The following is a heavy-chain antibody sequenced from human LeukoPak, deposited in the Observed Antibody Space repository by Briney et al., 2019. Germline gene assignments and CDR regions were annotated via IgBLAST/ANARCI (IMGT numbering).Heavy chain of an antibody. D-gene: IGHD6-19*01. CDR1: GYTFTSYD. CDR3: ARDDPSDKISSGWGP. J-gene: IGHJ5*02. Sequence: EASVKVSCKASGYTFTSYDINWVRQATGQGLEWMGWMNPNSGNTGYAQKFQGRVTMTRNTSISTAYMELSSLRSEDTAVYYCARDDPSDKISSGWGPWGQGTLVTVSS. V-gene: IGHV1-8*01. CDR2: MNPNSGNT.